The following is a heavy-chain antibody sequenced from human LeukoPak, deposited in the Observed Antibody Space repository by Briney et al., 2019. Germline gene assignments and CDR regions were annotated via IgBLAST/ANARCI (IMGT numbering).Heavy chain of an antibody. CDR2: IKQDGSEK. D-gene: IGHD3-10*01. V-gene: IGHV3-7*01. CDR3: ARVTASYYYGSRYYYYYMDV. CDR1: GFTFSSYW. J-gene: IGHJ6*03. Sequence: PGGSLRLSCAASGFTFSSYWMSWVRQAPGKGLEWVANIKQDGSEKYYVDSVKGRFTFSRDNAKNSLYLQMNSLRAEDTAVYYCARVTASYYYGSRYYYYYMDVWGKGTTVTISS.